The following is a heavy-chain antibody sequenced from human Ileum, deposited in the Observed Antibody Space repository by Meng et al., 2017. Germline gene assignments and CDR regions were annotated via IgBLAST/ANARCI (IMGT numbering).Heavy chain of an antibody. D-gene: IGHD5-24*01. J-gene: IGHJ4*02. Sequence: GASLKISCAASGFTVSSNYMSWVRQAPGKGLEWVSVLYNGGDTYYADSVKGRFTISRDNSKNTLYLQLNSLTAEDTAVYYCARAVYNIIRGYYFDSWGQGTLVTVSS. V-gene: IGHV3-53*01. CDR1: GFTVSSNY. CDR2: LYNGGDT. CDR3: ARAVYNIIRGYYFDS.